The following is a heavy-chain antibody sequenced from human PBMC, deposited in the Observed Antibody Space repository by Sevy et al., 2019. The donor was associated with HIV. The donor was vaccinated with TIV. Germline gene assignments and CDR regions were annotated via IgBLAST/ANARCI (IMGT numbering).Heavy chain of an antibody. V-gene: IGHV3-30*02. CDR2: IQSDGSNK. CDR1: GFSYSSYG. J-gene: IGHJ4*02. Sequence: GGSLRLSCAASGFSYSSYGMHWVRQAPGKGLEWVAYIQSDGSNKDYADSVKGRFTISRDNSKNTLDLKMNSLRVEDTAVYYCVKEGGGEGGDHWGQGTLVTVSS. D-gene: IGHD2-21*01. CDR3: VKEGGGEGGDH.